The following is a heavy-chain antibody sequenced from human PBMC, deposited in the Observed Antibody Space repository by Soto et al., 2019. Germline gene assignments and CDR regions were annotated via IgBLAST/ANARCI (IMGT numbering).Heavy chain of an antibody. CDR1: GYTFTSYD. J-gene: IGHJ4*02. CDR3: ARDRYYYDSSGYPDY. V-gene: IGHV1-18*01. Sequence: ASVKVSCKASGYTFTSYDINWVRQATGQGLEWMGWISANSGNTDYAQKLQGRVTMTTDTSTSTAYMELRSLRSDDTAVYYCARDRYYYDSSGYPDYWGQGTLVTVSS. D-gene: IGHD3-22*01. CDR2: ISANSGNT.